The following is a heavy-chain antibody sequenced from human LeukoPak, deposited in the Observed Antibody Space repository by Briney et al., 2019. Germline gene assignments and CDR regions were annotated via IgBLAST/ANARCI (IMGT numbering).Heavy chain of an antibody. CDR2: INHSGST. Sequence: SETLSLTCAVYGVSFSGYYWSWIRQPPGKGLEWIGEINHSGSTNYNPSLKSRVTISVDTSKNQFSLKLSSVTAADTAVYYCARRVRGVYYFDYWGQGTLVTVSS. J-gene: IGHJ4*02. D-gene: IGHD2-8*02. CDR3: ARRVRGVYYFDY. CDR1: GVSFSGYY. V-gene: IGHV4-34*01.